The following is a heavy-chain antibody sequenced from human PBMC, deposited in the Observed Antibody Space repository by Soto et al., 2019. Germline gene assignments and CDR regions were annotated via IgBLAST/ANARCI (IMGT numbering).Heavy chain of an antibody. CDR2: IKSKPDGGTT. CDR1: GFSSTNAW. V-gene: IGHV3-15*01. Sequence: EVQLVESGGDLVKPGGSLRLSCAASGFSSTNAWMTWVRQPPGKGLEWVGRIKSKPDGGTTDYVAPVEGRFTIPRDDSKHHLYMQMTSLRAADAALCYCTTRGGSYRPAWDDYYYGMDVWGQVTTVAVS. CDR3: TTRGGSYRPAWDDYYYGMDV. D-gene: IGHD1-26*01. J-gene: IGHJ6*02.